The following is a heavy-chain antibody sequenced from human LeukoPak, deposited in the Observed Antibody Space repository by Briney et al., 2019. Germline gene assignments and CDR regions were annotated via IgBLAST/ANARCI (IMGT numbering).Heavy chain of an antibody. CDR3: ARPNLYPYPGMHV. CDR1: GFTFSSYA. J-gene: IGHJ6*02. CDR2: ISYDGSNK. D-gene: IGHD2-2*01. Sequence: PGGSLRLSCAASGFTFSSYAMHWVRQAPGKGLEWVAVISYDGSNKYYADSVKGRFTISRDNSKNTLYLQMNSLRAEDTAVYYCARPNLYPYPGMHVWGQGTPVTVSS. V-gene: IGHV3-30-3*01.